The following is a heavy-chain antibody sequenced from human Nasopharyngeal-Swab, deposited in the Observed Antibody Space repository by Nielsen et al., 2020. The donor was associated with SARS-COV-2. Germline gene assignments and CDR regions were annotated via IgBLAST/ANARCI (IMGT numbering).Heavy chain of an antibody. CDR3: ARRKFQLLSGYYYYYMDV. CDR2: IYAGDSDT. J-gene: IGHJ6*03. CDR1: GYDFANYW. Sequence: KVSCKGSGYDFANYWIAWVRQMPAKGLEWMGIIYAGDSDTRYSPSFQGQVTISVDKSIKTAYLQWSSLKASDTAMYFCARRKFQLLSGYYYYYMDVWGQGTTVTVSS. V-gene: IGHV5-51*01. D-gene: IGHD2-2*01.